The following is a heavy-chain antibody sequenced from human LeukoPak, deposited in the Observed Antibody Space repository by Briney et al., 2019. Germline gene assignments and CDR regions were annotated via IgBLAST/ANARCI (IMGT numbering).Heavy chain of an antibody. CDR3: ARDPINHLWSGYATYFDY. D-gene: IGHD3-3*01. V-gene: IGHV1-18*01. J-gene: IGHJ4*02. Sequence: ASVKVSCKASGYTFLHYGISWVRQAPGQGLEWMGWSSTFNGNRYYPPKLQDRVTMTTDTSTTTAYMELRSLTSDDTAVYYCARDPINHLWSGYATYFDYWGQGTLVTVSS. CDR1: GYTFLHYG. CDR2: SSTFNGNR.